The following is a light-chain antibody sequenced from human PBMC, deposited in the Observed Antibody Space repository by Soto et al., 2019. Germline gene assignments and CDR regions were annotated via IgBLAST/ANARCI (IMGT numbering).Light chain of an antibody. CDR3: SAYTSSNTPVL. CDR2: DVS. V-gene: IGLV2-14*01. J-gene: IGLJ2*01. CDR1: SSDVGDYNY. Sequence: QSALTQPASVSGSPGQPITISCTGTSSDVGDYNYVSWYQQHPGKAPKLMIYDVSNRPSGVSNRFSGSKSGNTASLTISGLQAEDEADYYCSAYTSSNTPVLFGGGTKLTVL.